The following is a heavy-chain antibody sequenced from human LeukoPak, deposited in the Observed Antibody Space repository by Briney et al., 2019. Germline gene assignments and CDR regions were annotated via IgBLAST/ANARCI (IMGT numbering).Heavy chain of an antibody. CDR1: GASFSGYY. Sequence: SETLSLTCAVYGASFSGYYWSWSRQPPGKGLEWIGEINHSGSTNYNPSLKSRVTISVDTSKNQFSLKLSSVTAADTAVYHCARVIVGATISPFDYWGQGTLVTVSS. CDR3: ARVIVGATISPFDY. J-gene: IGHJ4*02. CDR2: INHSGST. V-gene: IGHV4-34*01. D-gene: IGHD1-26*01.